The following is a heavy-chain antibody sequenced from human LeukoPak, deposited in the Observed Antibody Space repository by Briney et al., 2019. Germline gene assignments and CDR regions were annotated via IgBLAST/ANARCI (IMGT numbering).Heavy chain of an antibody. V-gene: IGHV3-7*01. CDR3: VRDQYSSGWYMAS. J-gene: IGHJ5*01. CDR2: IKEDGSQK. CDR1: GFSLSNYW. D-gene: IGHD6-19*01. Sequence: GGSLRLSCVVSGFSLSNYWMSWVRQAPGKGLEWVANIKEDGSQKSYVDSVKGRFTISRDNAENSLYLQMSSLRAEDTAIYYCVRDQYSSGWYMASWGQGTLVTVSS.